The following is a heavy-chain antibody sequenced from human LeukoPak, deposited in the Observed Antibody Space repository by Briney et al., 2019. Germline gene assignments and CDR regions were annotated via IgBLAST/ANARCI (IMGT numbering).Heavy chain of an antibody. Sequence: GGSPRLSCAASGFTFSSYAMNWVRQAPGKGLEWVSAIRGSGESTFYAHSVKGRFTISRDNAKNTLYLQLDSLRAEDTAVYYCAKPGYFTGSGTYYFDCWGQGTLVTVSS. D-gene: IGHD3-10*01. V-gene: IGHV3-23*01. J-gene: IGHJ4*02. CDR2: IRGSGEST. CDR1: GFTFSSYA. CDR3: AKPGYFTGSGTYYFDC.